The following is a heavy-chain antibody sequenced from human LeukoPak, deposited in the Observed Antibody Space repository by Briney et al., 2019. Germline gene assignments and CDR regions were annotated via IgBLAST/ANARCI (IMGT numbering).Heavy chain of an antibody. Sequence: ASVKVSRKASGYTFTSYGISWVRQAPGQGLEWMGWISAYNGNTNYAQKLQGRVTMTTDTSTSTAYMELRSLRSDDTAVYYCARDQMGFYYDSSGYVELFDYWGQGTLVTVSS. CDR1: GYTFTSYG. V-gene: IGHV1-18*01. CDR3: ARDQMGFYYDSSGYVELFDY. D-gene: IGHD3-22*01. J-gene: IGHJ4*02. CDR2: ISAYNGNT.